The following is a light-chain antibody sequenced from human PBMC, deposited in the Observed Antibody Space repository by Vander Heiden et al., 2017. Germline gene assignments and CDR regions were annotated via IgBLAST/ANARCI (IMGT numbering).Light chain of an antibody. CDR2: KAS. Sequence: DIQLTQSPSTLSASVGDRVTITCRASQSISSWVAWYQQKPGKAPKLLIYKASSLESGVPSRFSGSGSGTEFTLTISSLQPDDFATYYCQQYYSYSRGFGPGTKVQIK. CDR3: QQYYSYSRG. J-gene: IGKJ1*01. V-gene: IGKV1-5*03. CDR1: QSISSW.